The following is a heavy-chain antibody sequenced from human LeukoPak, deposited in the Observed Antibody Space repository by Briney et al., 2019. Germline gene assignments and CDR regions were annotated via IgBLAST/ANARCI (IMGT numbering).Heavy chain of an antibody. D-gene: IGHD4-17*01. CDR2: ISGSGSTI. J-gene: IGHJ4*02. Sequence: PGGSLRLSCAASGFTFSSYEMNWVRQAPGKGLEWVSYISGSGSTIYYADSVKGRFTISRDNAKNSLYLQMNSLRAEDTAVYYCAKDPTTEPFVWGQGTLVTVSS. CDR3: AKDPTTEPFV. CDR1: GFTFSSYE. V-gene: IGHV3-48*03.